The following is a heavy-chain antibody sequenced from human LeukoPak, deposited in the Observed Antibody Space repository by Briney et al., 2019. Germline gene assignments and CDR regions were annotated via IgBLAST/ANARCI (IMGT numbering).Heavy chain of an antibody. Sequence: GGSLRLSCAASGFTCSSYWMHWVRQAPGKGLVWVSRINSDGSSTSYADSVKGRFTISRDNAKNTLYLQMNSLRAEDTAVYYCARDRYGAVAGHGGFDYWGQGTLVTVSS. D-gene: IGHD6-19*01. CDR1: GFTCSSYW. CDR3: ARDRYGAVAGHGGFDY. CDR2: INSDGSST. V-gene: IGHV3-74*01. J-gene: IGHJ4*02.